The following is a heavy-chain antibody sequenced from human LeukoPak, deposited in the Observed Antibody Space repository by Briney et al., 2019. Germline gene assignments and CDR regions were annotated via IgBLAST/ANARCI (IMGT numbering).Heavy chain of an antibody. D-gene: IGHD3-22*01. CDR1: GGSISSYY. J-gene: IGHJ4*02. CDR3: ARRARSSGYYYFDY. CDR2: IYYSGST. Sequence: PSETLSLTCTVSGGSISSYYWSWIRQAPGKGLEWIGYIYYSGSTNYNPSLKSRVTISVDTSKNQFSLKLSSVTAADTAVYYCARRARSSGYYYFDYWGQGTLVTVSS. V-gene: IGHV4-59*01.